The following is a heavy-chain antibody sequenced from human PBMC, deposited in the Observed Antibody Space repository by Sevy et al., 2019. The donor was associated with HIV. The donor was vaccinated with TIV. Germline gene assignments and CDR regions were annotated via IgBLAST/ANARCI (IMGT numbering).Heavy chain of an antibody. J-gene: IGHJ6*03. V-gene: IGHV3-21*01. CDR3: VRDRKEGVVVAATPDYYSYYMDV. CDR2: ISSRSSYI. Sequence: VGSLRLSCAASGFTFSSYSMNWVRQAPGKELEWVSSISSRSSYIYYADSVKGRFTISRDNAKNSLYLQMNSLRAEDTAVYYCVRDRKEGVVVAATPDYYSYYMDVWGKGTTVTVSS. D-gene: IGHD2-15*01. CDR1: GFTFSSYS.